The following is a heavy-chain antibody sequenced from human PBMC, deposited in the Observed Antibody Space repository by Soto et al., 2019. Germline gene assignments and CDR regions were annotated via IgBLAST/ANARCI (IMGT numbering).Heavy chain of an antibody. Sequence: SETLSLTCAVSGGSISSGGYYWSWIRQPAGKGLEWIGRVYTNGATNYNPSLTSRVTVSVDTSRNQFSLKLRFVTAADTAVYYCAREAAETVGDGYWCDPWGQGTLVTVSS. CDR3: AREAAETVGDGYWCDP. D-gene: IGHD6-13*01. V-gene: IGHV4-61*02. J-gene: IGHJ5*02. CDR2: VYTNGAT. CDR1: GGSISSGGYY.